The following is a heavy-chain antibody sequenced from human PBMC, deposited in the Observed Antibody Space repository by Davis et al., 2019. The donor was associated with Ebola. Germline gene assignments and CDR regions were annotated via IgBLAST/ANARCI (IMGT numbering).Heavy chain of an antibody. CDR1: GFSVSDKY. CDR2: ISSGSTYI. Sequence: GESLKISCAASGFSVSDKYMSWVRQAPGKGLEWVSYISSGSTYIYYADSVKGRYTISRDNAKNSLYLQMKHLRAEDKDVYYCTRDNLYYYDTSGNHDVLDRGGQGTMVTVSS. J-gene: IGHJ3*02. V-gene: IGHV3-11*06. D-gene: IGHD3-22*01. CDR3: TRDNLYYYDTSGNHDVLDR.